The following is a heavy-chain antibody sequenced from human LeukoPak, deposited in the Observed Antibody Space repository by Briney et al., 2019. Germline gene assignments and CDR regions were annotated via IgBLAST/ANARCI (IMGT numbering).Heavy chain of an antibody. CDR3: ARDIGYSNWFDP. J-gene: IGHJ5*02. D-gene: IGHD5-24*01. V-gene: IGHV4-59*12. Sequence: SETLSLTCTVSGGSISNYYWSWIRQPPGKGLEWIGYIYYSGSTNYNPSLRSRVTISVDTSKNQFSLKMSSVTAADTAVYYCARDIGYSNWFDPWGQGTLVTVSS. CDR1: GGSISNYY. CDR2: IYYSGST.